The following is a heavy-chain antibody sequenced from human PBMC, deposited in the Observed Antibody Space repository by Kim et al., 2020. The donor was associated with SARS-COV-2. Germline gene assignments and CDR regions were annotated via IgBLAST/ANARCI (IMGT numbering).Heavy chain of an antibody. Sequence: GGSLRLSCSASGFTFSSYAMHWVRQAPGKGLEYVSAISSNGGSTYYADSVKGRFTISRDNSKNTLYLQMSSLRAEDTAVYYCVKDLYYYGSGSSPMVSYYYYGMDVWGQGTTVTVSS. CDR3: VKDLYYYGSGSSPMVSYYYYGMDV. CDR2: ISSNGGST. J-gene: IGHJ6*02. CDR1: GFTFSSYA. V-gene: IGHV3-64D*06. D-gene: IGHD3-10*01.